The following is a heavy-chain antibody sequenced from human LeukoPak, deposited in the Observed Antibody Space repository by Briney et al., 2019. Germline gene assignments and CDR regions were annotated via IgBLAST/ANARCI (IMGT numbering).Heavy chain of an antibody. CDR2: ISSDGSII. CDR1: GFTFSSYS. V-gene: IGHV3-48*01. J-gene: IGHJ6*03. Sequence: PGGSLRLSCAVSGFTFSSYSMNWVRQAPGKGLEWVSYISSDGSIIYYADSVKGRFTISRDNAKNSLYLQMNSLRAEDTAVYYCARDLTYYYHYMDVWGKGTTVTVSS. CDR3: ARDLTYYYHYMDV.